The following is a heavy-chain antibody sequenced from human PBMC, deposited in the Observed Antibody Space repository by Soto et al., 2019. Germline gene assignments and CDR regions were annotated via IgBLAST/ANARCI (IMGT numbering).Heavy chain of an antibody. J-gene: IGHJ5*02. CDR2: INWNGGST. CDR1: GFTFEDSA. V-gene: IGHV3-9*01. CDR3: AKGRGALTVVSNGFDP. D-gene: IGHD3-22*01. Sequence: EVQLVESGGGLVQPGGSLRLSCAAFGFTFEDSAMHWIRQAPGKGLEWVSGINWNGGSTVYADSVKGRFTISRDNANTSLHLEMNSLKTEDTALYYCAKGRGALTVVSNGFDPWGQGTLVTVSS.